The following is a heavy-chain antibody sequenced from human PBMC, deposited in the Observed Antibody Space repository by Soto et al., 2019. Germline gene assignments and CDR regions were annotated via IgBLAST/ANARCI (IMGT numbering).Heavy chain of an antibody. J-gene: IGHJ6*03. D-gene: IGHD2-2*01. Sequence: GGSLRLSCAASGFTFDDYAMHWVRQAPGKGLEWVSGISWNSGSIGYADSVKGRFTISRDNAKNSLYLQMNSLRAEDTALYYCAKDGDCSSTSCYYYYYMDVWGKGTTVTVSS. CDR1: GFTFDDYA. V-gene: IGHV3-9*01. CDR3: AKDGDCSSTSCYYYYYMDV. CDR2: ISWNSGSI.